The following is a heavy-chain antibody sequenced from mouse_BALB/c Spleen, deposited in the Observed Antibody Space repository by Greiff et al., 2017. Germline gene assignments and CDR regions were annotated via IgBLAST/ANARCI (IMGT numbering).Heavy chain of an antibody. V-gene: IGHV1-14*01. J-gene: IGHJ1*01. D-gene: IGHD2-2*01. CDR1: GYTFTSYV. Sequence: VQLQQSGPELVKPGASVKMSCKASGYTFTSYVMHWVKQKPGQGLEWIGYINPYNDGTKYNEKFKGKATLTSDKSSSTAYMELSSLTSEDSAVYYCAYGYDRGYWYFDVWGAGTTVTVSS. CDR3: AYGYDRGYWYFDV. CDR2: INPYNDGT.